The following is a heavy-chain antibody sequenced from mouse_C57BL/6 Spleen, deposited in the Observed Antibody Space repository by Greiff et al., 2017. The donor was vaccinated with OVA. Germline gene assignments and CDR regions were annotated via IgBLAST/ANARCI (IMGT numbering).Heavy chain of an antibody. CDR2: LDPSDSYT. D-gene: IGHD1-1*01. V-gene: IGHV1-69*01. Sequence: QVQLQQPGAELVMPGASVKLSCKASGYTFTSYWMHWVKQRPGQGLEWIGELDPSDSYTNYNQKFKGKSTLTVDKSSSTAYMQLSSLTSEDSAVYYCARGYYGSSLYYFDYWGQGTTLTVSS. CDR1: GYTFTSYW. CDR3: ARGYYGSSLYYFDY. J-gene: IGHJ2*01.